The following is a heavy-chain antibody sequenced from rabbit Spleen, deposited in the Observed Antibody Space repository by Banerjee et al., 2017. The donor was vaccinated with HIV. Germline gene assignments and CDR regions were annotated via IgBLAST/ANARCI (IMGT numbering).Heavy chain of an antibody. V-gene: IGHV1S40*01. J-gene: IGHJ4*01. D-gene: IGHD1-1*01. CDR1: GFSFSSSDY. Sequence: QSLEESGGDLVKPGASLTLTCTASGFSFSSSDYMCWVRQAPGKGLEWISCIAGGSGGFTYSATWAKGRFTCSKTSSTTVTLQMTSLTAADTATYFCARDLDAVIGWNFGWWGPGTLVTVS. CDR3: ARDLDAVIGWNFGW. CDR2: IAGGSGGFT.